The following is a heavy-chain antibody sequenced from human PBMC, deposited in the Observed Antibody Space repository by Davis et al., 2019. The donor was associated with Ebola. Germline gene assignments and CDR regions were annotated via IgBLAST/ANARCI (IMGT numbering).Heavy chain of an antibody. CDR1: GYTLTELS. Sequence: ASVKVSCKVSGYTLTELSMHWVRQAPGKGLEWMGGFDPEDGETIYAQKFQGRVTMTRDTSISTAYMELSRLRSDDTAVYYCARDHRDCSGGSCTYYYYYYGMDVWGQGTTVTVSS. CDR3: ARDHRDCSGGSCTYYYYYYGMDV. J-gene: IGHJ6*02. CDR2: FDPEDGET. D-gene: IGHD2-15*01. V-gene: IGHV1-24*01.